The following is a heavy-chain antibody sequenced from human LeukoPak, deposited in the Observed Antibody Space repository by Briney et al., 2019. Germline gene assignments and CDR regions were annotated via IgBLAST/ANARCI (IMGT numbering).Heavy chain of an antibody. V-gene: IGHV3-30-3*02. CDR3: AKRPLSGYYSYDAFDI. J-gene: IGHJ3*02. D-gene: IGHD3-22*01. Sequence: GGSLRLSCAASGFTFSSYAMHWVRQAPGKGLEWVAVISYDGSNKYYADSVKGRFTISRDNSKNTLYLQMNSLRAEDTAVYYCAKRPLSGYYSYDAFDIWGQGTVVTVSS. CDR2: ISYDGSNK. CDR1: GFTFSSYA.